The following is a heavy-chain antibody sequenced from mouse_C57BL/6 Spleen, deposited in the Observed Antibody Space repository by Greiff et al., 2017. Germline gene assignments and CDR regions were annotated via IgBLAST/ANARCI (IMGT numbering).Heavy chain of an antibody. CDR2: IDPETGGT. CDR1: GYTFTDYE. D-gene: IGHD2-5*01. V-gene: IGHV1-15*01. J-gene: IGHJ2*01. Sequence: QVQLQQSGAELVRPGASVTLSCKASGYTFTDYEMHWVKQTPVHGLEWIGAIDPETGGTAYNQKFKGKAILTADKSSSTAYMELRSLTSEDSAVYYCTRCYSNYFDYGGQGTTLTVSS. CDR3: TRCYSNYFDY.